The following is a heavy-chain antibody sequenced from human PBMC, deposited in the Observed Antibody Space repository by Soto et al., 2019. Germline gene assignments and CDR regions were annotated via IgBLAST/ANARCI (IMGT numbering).Heavy chain of an antibody. V-gene: IGHV1-18*01. CDR1: GYTFFNYE. CDR3: ARGNRRGLSIGRLSRGNVYYCMAV. Sequence: QVQLVQSGAQVTKPGASVKVSCKTSGYTFFNYEINWVRQAPGQGLARMVGISPPNGNTKYAQRLQGEVTMTTETAANTVYMELESLRSDDTAIYYCARGNRRGLSIGRLSRGNVYYCMAVWGKGTTVTV. D-gene: IGHD2-8*02. J-gene: IGHJ6*03. CDR2: ISPPNGNT.